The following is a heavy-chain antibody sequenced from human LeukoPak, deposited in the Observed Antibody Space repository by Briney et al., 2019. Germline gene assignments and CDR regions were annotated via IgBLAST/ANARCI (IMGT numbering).Heavy chain of an antibody. D-gene: IGHD1-26*01. CDR1: GGSISSYY. Sequence: SETLSLTCTVSGGSISSYYWSWIRQPAGKGLEWIGRIYTSGSTNYNPSLKSRVTMSVDTSKNQFSLKLSSVTAADTAVYYCARGRVTSGSYSGFDPWGQGTLVTVSS. J-gene: IGHJ5*02. V-gene: IGHV4-4*07. CDR3: ARGRVTSGSYSGFDP. CDR2: IYTSGST.